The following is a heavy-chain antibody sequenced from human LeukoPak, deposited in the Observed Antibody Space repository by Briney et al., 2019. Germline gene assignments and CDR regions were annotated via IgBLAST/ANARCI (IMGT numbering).Heavy chain of an antibody. CDR2: INSDGSST. V-gene: IGHV3-74*01. D-gene: IGHD3-3*01. CDR1: GFTFSSYW. Sequence: GGSLRLSCAASGFTFSSYWMHWVRQAPGKGLVWVSRINSDGSSTSYADSAKGRFPISRDNAKNTLYLQMNSLRAEDTAVYYCARGEYYDFWSGYYTVYYYYMDVWGKGTTVTVSS. J-gene: IGHJ6*03. CDR3: ARGEYYDFWSGYYTVYYYYMDV.